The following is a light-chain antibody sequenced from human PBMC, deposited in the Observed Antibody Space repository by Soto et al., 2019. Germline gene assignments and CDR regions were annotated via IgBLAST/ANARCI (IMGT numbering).Light chain of an antibody. CDR1: QSVSSN. Sequence: EIVMTQSPASLSLSPGERATLSCRASQSVSSNVAWYQQIPGQAPRLLIYGASTRATGIPARFSGSGSGTEFTLAISSLQSEDFAAYYCQQYNNWPPWTFGQGTKVDIK. J-gene: IGKJ1*01. V-gene: IGKV3-15*01. CDR3: QQYNNWPPWT. CDR2: GAS.